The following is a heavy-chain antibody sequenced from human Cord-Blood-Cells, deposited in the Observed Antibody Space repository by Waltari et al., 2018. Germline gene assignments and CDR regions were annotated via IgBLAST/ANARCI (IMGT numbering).Heavy chain of an antibody. D-gene: IGHD6-13*01. V-gene: IGHV4-59*08. Sequence: QVQLRESGPGLVKPSETLSLTCTVSGGSISSYYWSWIRQPPGKGLEWIGYIYYSGSTNYTPSLKSRVTISVDTSKNPFSLKLSSVTAADTAVYYCARHVGIAAAGFDYWGQGTLVTVSS. CDR2: IYYSGST. J-gene: IGHJ4*02. CDR3: ARHVGIAAAGFDY. CDR1: GGSISSYY.